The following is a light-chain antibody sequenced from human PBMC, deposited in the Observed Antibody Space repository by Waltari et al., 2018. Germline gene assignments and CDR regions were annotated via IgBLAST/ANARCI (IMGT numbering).Light chain of an antibody. J-gene: IGLJ2*01. V-gene: IGLV3-25*03. Sequence: YELTQTPSMSVSPGQTASITCPGAILAKQYGHWYQQKSGQAPVLIIYKDSERPSGIPERFSGSSSGTTVTLTISDVQSEDGADYYCQSTVSSGTYTGLFGGGTKLNVL. CDR1: ILAKQY. CDR3: QSTVSSGTYTGL. CDR2: KDS.